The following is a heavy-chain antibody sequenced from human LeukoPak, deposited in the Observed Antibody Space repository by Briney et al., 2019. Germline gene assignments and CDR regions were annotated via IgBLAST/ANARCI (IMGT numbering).Heavy chain of an antibody. V-gene: IGHV3-7*01. Sequence: GGSLRLSCVASGFTFGKYWMSWVRQAPGKGLEWVANIKLDGSEKNYVDSVKGRFTISRDNTKNSLYLQMNSLRAEDTAVYYCARDRAVWGSYRFIDYWGQGTLVTVSS. D-gene: IGHD3-16*02. CDR1: GFTFGKYW. CDR2: IKLDGSEK. J-gene: IGHJ4*02. CDR3: ARDRAVWGSYRFIDY.